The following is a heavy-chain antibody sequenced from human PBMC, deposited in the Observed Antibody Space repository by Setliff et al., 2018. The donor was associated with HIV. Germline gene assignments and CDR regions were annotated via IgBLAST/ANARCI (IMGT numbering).Heavy chain of an antibody. Sequence: PSETLSLTCAVYGGSFSGYYWNWIRQSPGKGLEWIGEINHRGNTNYNPSLKNRVTISVDTSKNQFSLKLNSVTAADTAVYYCTRSLVVTAHLDHWGQGTLVTVSS. J-gene: IGHJ4*02. V-gene: IGHV4-34*01. D-gene: IGHD2-21*02. CDR3: TRSLVVTAHLDH. CDR2: INHRGNT. CDR1: GGSFSGYY.